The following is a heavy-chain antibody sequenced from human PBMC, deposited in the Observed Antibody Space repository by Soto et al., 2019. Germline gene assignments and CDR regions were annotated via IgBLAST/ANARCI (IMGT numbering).Heavy chain of an antibody. V-gene: IGHV1-18*01. CDR3: ARGAGSHHYYGMDV. CDR2: ISGYNGNT. Sequence: GASVKVSCKASGYTFTSYGISWVRQAPGQGLEWMGWISGYNGNTNYAQKLQGRVTMTTDTSTSTAYMELRSLRSDDTAVYYCARGAGSHHYYGMDVWGQGTTVTVSS. D-gene: IGHD3-16*02. CDR1: GYTFTSYG. J-gene: IGHJ6*02.